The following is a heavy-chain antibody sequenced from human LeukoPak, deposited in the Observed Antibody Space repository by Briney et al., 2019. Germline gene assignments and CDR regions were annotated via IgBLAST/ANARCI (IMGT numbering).Heavy chain of an antibody. Sequence: KPSETLSLTCAVYGGSFSGYYWSWLRQPPGKGLEWIGRIYTTGSTNYNPSLKSRVTMSVDTSKNQFSLKLSSVTAADTAVYYCATEPRTDYYDSSGYYYALDLWGRGTLVTVSS. J-gene: IGHJ2*01. CDR2: IYTTGST. CDR3: ATEPRTDYYDSSGYYYALDL. V-gene: IGHV4-59*10. CDR1: GGSFSGYY. D-gene: IGHD3-22*01.